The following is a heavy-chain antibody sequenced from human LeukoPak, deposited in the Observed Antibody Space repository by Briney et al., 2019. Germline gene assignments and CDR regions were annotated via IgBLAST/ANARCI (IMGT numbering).Heavy chain of an antibody. V-gene: IGHV3-30-3*01. D-gene: IGHD1-26*01. CDR1: GFTFSNYA. J-gene: IGHJ3*02. CDR2: ISYDGSNK. Sequence: GGSLRLSCAASGFTFSNYAMHWVRQAPGKGLEWVAVISYDGSNKYYADSVKGRFTISRDNSKNTLYLQMNSLRAEDTAVYYCARALRGIDAFDIWGQGTMVTVSS. CDR3: ARALRGIDAFDI.